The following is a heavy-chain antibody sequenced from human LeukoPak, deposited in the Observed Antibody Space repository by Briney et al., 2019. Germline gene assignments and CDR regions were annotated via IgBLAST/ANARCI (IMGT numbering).Heavy chain of an antibody. CDR1: GGSFSGYY. Sequence: SETLSLTCAVYGGSFSGYYWSWIRQPPGKGLEWIGEINHSGSTNYNPSLKSRVTISVDTSKNQFSLKLSSVTAADTAVYYCAKTPHYYDSSGYSFTYFDLWGRGTLVTVSS. CDR2: INHSGST. CDR3: AKTPHYYDSSGYSFTYFDL. V-gene: IGHV4-34*01. D-gene: IGHD3-22*01. J-gene: IGHJ2*01.